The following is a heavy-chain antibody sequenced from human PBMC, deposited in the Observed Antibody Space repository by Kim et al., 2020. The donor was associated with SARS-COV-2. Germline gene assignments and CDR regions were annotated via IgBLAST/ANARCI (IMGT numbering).Heavy chain of an antibody. J-gene: IGHJ4*02. V-gene: IGHV4-4*07. D-gene: IGHD3-16*02. CDR3: ASALGH. Sequence: TSGRTNYTPSLQSRVTMSVDMSKNQFSLKVSSVTAADTAVYYCASALGHWGQGTLVTVSS. CDR2: TSGRT.